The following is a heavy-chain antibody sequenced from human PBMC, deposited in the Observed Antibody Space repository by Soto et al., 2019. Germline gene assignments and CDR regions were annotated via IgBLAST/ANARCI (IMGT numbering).Heavy chain of an antibody. Sequence: SLKISCTASGFTFGDYAMSWVRQAPGKGLEWVGFIRSKAYGGTTEYAASVKGRFTISRDDSKSIAYLQMNSLKTEDTAVFYCTRTAGYYDSSGYYSGYYYYGMDVWGRGTTVTVSS. J-gene: IGHJ6*02. D-gene: IGHD3-22*01. CDR3: TRTAGYYDSSGYYSGYYYYGMDV. CDR1: GFTFGDYA. V-gene: IGHV3-49*04. CDR2: IRSKAYGGTT.